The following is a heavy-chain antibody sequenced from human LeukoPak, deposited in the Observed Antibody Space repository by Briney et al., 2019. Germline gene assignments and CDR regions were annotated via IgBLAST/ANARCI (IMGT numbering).Heavy chain of an antibody. J-gene: IGHJ4*02. CDR1: GYTFTSYY. D-gene: IGHD3-10*01. Sequence: ASVKVSCKASGYTFTSYYMHWVRQAPGQGLEWMGIINPSGGSTSYAQKFQGRVTMTRDMSTSTVYMELSSLRSEDTAVYYCARDGPMVRGVYDHWGQGTLVTVSS. V-gene: IGHV1-46*01. CDR3: ARDGPMVRGVYDH. CDR2: INPSGGST.